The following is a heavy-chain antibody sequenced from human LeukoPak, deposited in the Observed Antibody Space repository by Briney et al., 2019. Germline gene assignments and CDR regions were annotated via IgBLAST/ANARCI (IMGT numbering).Heavy chain of an antibody. Sequence: GASVKVSCKASGYIFDIYAMIWVRQAPGQGLEWMGGFDPEDGETIYAQKFQGRVTMTEDTSTDTAYMELSSLRSEDTAVYYCATWRYGDYWFDPWGQGTLVTVSS. D-gene: IGHD4-17*01. J-gene: IGHJ5*02. CDR1: GYIFDIYA. CDR3: ATWRYGDYWFDP. CDR2: FDPEDGET. V-gene: IGHV1-24*01.